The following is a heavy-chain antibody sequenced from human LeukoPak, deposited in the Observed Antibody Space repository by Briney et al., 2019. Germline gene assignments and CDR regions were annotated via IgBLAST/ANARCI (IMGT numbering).Heavy chain of an antibody. CDR1: GGSFSGYY. D-gene: IGHD2-21*01. Sequence: PSETLSFTCAGYGGSFSGYYWRWLRQAPGKGLKWIGEINHSGSTNYDPSLKSRVTISVDTSKNQFSMKLRSVSAADTAVYYCARSRSRPLLPPLPKSRCYFDYWGQGTLVTVSS. CDR2: INHSGST. V-gene: IGHV4-34*01. CDR3: ARSRSRPLLPPLPKSRCYFDY. J-gene: IGHJ4*02.